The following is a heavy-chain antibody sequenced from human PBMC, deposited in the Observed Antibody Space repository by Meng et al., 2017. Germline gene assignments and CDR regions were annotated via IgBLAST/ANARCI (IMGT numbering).Heavy chain of an antibody. J-gene: IGHJ4*02. CDR1: GVTLTGSC. D-gene: IGHD3-22*01. CDR2: VNQSGST. Sequence: QVPLVGAGLLQPPSSPSLPCAVHGVTLTGSCWNMIRQPPGKGLEVTGEVNQSGSTNYNPSLKSRVTISIDTSKNQFSLKQSSLTAADTAVYYGARVPTYYYGSSDNYLFDYWGQGTLVTVSS. CDR3: ARVPTYYYGSSDNYLFDY. V-gene: IGHV4-34*01.